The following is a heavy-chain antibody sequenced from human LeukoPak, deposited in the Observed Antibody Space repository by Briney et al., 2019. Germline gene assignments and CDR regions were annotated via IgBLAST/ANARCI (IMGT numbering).Heavy chain of an antibody. CDR3: ARDTHYVWGSYRYTFDY. D-gene: IGHD3-16*02. CDR1: GFTFDDYA. V-gene: IGHV3-9*01. Sequence: GRSLRLSCAASGFTFDDYAMHWVRQAPGKGLEWVSGISWNSGSIGYADSVKGRFTISRDNSKNTLYLQMNSLRAEDTAVYYCARDTHYVWGSYRYTFDYWGQGTLVTVSS. J-gene: IGHJ4*02. CDR2: ISWNSGSI.